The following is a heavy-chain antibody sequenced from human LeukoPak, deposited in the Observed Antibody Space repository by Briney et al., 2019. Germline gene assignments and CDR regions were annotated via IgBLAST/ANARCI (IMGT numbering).Heavy chain of an antibody. V-gene: IGHV3-33*01. CDR1: GFTFSSYG. CDR2: IWYDGSNK. D-gene: IGHD3-16*01. CDR3: ARDMGSYGHPSGYFDY. J-gene: IGHJ4*02. Sequence: GRSLRLSCAASGFTFSSYGMHWVRQAPGKGLEWVAVIWYDGSNKYYADSVKGRFTISRDNSKNTLYLQMNSLRAEDTAVYYCARDMGSYGHPSGYFDYRGQGALVTVSS.